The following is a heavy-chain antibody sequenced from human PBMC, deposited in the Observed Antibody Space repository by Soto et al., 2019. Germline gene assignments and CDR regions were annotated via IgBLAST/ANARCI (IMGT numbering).Heavy chain of an antibody. V-gene: IGHV3-33*01. CDR3: ARDFGSFDSGTAYFDY. J-gene: IGHJ4*01. D-gene: IGHD3-10*01. CDR1: GYSFSTYG. Sequence: GGSLRLSCAASGYSFSTYGMDWVRQAPGKGLEWVAVIWWDGSKTYYADSVKGRFTVSRDDSKNTLYIQMDSLRAEDTAVYYCARDFGSFDSGTAYFDYWGQGALVTVSS. CDR2: IWWDGSKT.